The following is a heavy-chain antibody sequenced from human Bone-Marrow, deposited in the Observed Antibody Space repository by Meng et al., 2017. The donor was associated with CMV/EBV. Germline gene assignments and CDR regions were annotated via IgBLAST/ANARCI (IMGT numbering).Heavy chain of an antibody. V-gene: IGHV3-30*04. J-gene: IGHJ6*02. D-gene: IGHD2-2*01. CDR1: GFTFSSYA. CDR2: ISYDGSNK. CDR3: ARNSRADCSSTSCPSTLINYYYYYGMDV. Sequence: GESLKISCAASGFTFSSYAMHWVRQAPGKGLEWVAVISYDGSNKYYADSVKGRFTISRDNSKNTLYLQMNSLRAEDTAVYYCARNSRADCSSTSCPSTLINYYYYYGMDVWGQGTTVTVSS.